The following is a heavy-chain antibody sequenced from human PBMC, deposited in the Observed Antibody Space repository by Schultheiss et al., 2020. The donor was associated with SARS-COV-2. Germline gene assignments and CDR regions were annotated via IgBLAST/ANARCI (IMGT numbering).Heavy chain of an antibody. CDR1: GFTFDSYS. V-gene: IGHV3-30*18. Sequence: GESLKISCAASGFTFDSYSMNWVRQAPGKGLEWVAVISSDGDYTYYADSVKGRFTISRDNSKNTLCLQMNSLRAEDTAVYSCAKAWVPWDYFDYWGQGTLVTVSS. CDR3: AKAWVPWDYFDY. D-gene: IGHD1-26*01. J-gene: IGHJ4*02. CDR2: ISSDGDYT.